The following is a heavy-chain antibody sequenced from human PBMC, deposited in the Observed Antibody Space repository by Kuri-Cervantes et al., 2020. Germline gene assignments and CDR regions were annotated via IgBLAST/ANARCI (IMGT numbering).Heavy chain of an antibody. CDR2: IGAYNENT. D-gene: IGHD3-16*01. J-gene: IGHJ5*02. CDR3: ATVSGGIGGWFDP. CDR1: GGTFSSYA. Sequence: ASVKVSCKASGGTFSSYAISWVRQAPGQGLEWMGWIGAYNENTIYAQKFQGRVTMTTDTSTNTGYMELRGLRSDDTAVYYCATVSGGIGGWFDPWGQGTLVTVSS. V-gene: IGHV1-18*01.